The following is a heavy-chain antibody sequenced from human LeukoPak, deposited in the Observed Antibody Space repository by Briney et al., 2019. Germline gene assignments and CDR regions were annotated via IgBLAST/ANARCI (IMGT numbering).Heavy chain of an antibody. Sequence: SVKVSCKASGGTFSSYAISWVRQAPGQGLEWMGRIIPIFGTANYAQKFQGRVTITTDESTSTAYMELSSLRSEDTAVYCCAREGSSSWYSGNWFDPWGQGTLVTVSS. V-gene: IGHV1-69*05. CDR2: IIPIFGTA. CDR1: GGTFSSYA. J-gene: IGHJ5*02. D-gene: IGHD6-13*01. CDR3: AREGSSSWYSGNWFDP.